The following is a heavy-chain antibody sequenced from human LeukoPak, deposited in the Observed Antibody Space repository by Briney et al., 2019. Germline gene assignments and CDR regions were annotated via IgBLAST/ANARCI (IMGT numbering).Heavy chain of an antibody. CDR1: NYSISSGYY. CDR2: IYHSGST. V-gene: IGHV4-38-2*01. J-gene: IGHJ4*02. Sequence: KPSETLSLTCAVSNYSISSGYYWGWIRQPPGKGLEWIGSIYHSGSTYYNPSLKSRVTLSVDTSKNQFSLKLSSVTAADTAVYYCARVYSTGWRFFDYWGQGTLATVSS. D-gene: IGHD6-19*01. CDR3: ARVYSTGWRFFDY.